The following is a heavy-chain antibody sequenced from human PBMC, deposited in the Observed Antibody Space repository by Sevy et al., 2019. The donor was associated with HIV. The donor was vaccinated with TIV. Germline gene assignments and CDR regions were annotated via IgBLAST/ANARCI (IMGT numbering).Heavy chain of an antibody. V-gene: IGHV1-2*02. CDR1: GYTFTTYY. D-gene: IGHD1-20*01. J-gene: IGHJ6*02. Sequence: ASVKVSCKASGYTFTTYYFHWVRQAPGQGLEWMGWINPNSGGTNYAQKVQGRVTMTRDTSISTAYMELSRLRSDDTAVYYCAGVSRGNWNYGVDVWGQGTSVTVSS. CDR3: AGVSRGNWNYGVDV. CDR2: INPNSGGT.